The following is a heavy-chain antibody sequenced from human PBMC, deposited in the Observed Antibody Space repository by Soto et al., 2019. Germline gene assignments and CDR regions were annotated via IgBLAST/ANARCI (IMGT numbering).Heavy chain of an antibody. Sequence: ASVKVSCKASGGTFSSYAISWVRQAPGQGLEWMGGIIPIFGTANYAQKFQGRVTITADESTSTAYMELSSLRSEDTAVYYCARAPPGIAVAIDYWGQGTLVTVSS. J-gene: IGHJ4*02. D-gene: IGHD6-19*01. V-gene: IGHV1-69*13. CDR1: GGTFSSYA. CDR3: ARAPPGIAVAIDY. CDR2: IIPIFGTA.